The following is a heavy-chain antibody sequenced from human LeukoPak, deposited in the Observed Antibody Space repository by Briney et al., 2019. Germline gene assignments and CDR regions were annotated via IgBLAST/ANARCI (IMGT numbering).Heavy chain of an antibody. J-gene: IGHJ4*02. D-gene: IGHD1-14*01. V-gene: IGHV3-15*01. CDR2: IKSKTDGGTT. Sequence: GGSLRLPCEASGFPFSNAWMSWARRAPGKGREWVGRIKSKTDGGTTDYAAPVKGRFTISRDDSKNTLYLQMNSLKTEDTAVYYCTLPGTFDYWGQGTLVTVSS. CDR3: TLPGTFDY. CDR1: GFPFSNAW.